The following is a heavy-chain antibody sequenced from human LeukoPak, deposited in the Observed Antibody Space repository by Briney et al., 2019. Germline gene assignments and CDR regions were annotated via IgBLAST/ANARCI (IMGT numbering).Heavy chain of an antibody. CDR2: ISSSGGTI. Sequence: PGRSLRLSCAASGFTFSSYGMHWARQAPGKGLEWVSYISSSGGTIYSDSVKGRFTISRDNAKKSLYLQMNSLRAGDTALYYCARDLGSPDAFDIWGQGTMVTVSS. V-gene: IGHV3-48*03. J-gene: IGHJ3*02. CDR3: ARDLGSPDAFDI. D-gene: IGHD7-27*01. CDR1: GFTFSSYG.